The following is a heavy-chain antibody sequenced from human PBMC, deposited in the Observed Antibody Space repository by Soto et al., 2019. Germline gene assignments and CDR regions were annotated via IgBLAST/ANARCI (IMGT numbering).Heavy chain of an antibody. CDR3: ARDLVRQGWFDP. CDR2: IYHSGST. J-gene: IGHJ5*02. CDR1: GGSISSSNW. Sequence: SETLSLTCAVSGGSISSSNWWSWVRQPPGKGLEWIGEIYHSGSTNYNPSLKSRVTISVDKSKNQFSLKLSSVAAADTAVYYCARDLVRQGWFDPWGQGTLVTVSS. V-gene: IGHV4-4*02. D-gene: IGHD2-8*02.